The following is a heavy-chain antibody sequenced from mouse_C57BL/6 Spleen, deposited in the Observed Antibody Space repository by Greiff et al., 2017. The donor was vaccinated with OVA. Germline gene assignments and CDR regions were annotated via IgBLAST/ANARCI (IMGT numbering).Heavy chain of an antibody. CDR1: GFNIKNTY. V-gene: IGHV14-3*01. CDR2: IDPANGNT. D-gene: IGHD1-1*01. CDR3: ARGYLYGSDYFDY. J-gene: IGHJ2*01. Sequence: DVKLQESVAELVRPGASVKLSCTASGFNIKNTYMHWVKQRPEQGLEWIGRIDPANGNTKYAPKFQGKATITADTSSNTAYLQLSSLTSEDTAIYYCARGYLYGSDYFDYWGQGTTLTVSS.